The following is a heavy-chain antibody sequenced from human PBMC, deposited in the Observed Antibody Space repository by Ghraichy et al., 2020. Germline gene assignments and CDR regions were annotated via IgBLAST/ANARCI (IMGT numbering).Heavy chain of an antibody. CDR1: GYSFTSYW. CDR3: ATLSPEDSSGYYYRWAGSALQPFGY. Sequence: GESLNISCKGSGYSFTSYWIGWVRQMPGKGLEWMGIIYPGDSDTRYSPSFQGQVTISADKSISTAYLQWSSLKASDTAMYYCATLSPEDSSGYYYRWAGSALQPFGYWGQGTLVTVSS. CDR2: IYPGDSDT. D-gene: IGHD3-22*01. J-gene: IGHJ4*02. V-gene: IGHV5-51*01.